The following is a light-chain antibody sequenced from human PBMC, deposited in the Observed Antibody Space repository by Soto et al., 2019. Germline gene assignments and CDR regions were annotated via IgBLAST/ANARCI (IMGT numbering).Light chain of an antibody. V-gene: IGKV2-28*01. CDR2: LAS. CDR1: QSLLHSDGYNY. CDR3: MQTLQTCK. Sequence: DIVMTQSPLSLPVTPGEPASISCRSSQSLLHSDGYNYLDWFLQKPGQSPQLLISLASNRASGVADRFSGTGSGTTFTLKISIVEAEDVGVYDCMQTLQTCKFGQGNKVEVK. J-gene: IGKJ1*01.